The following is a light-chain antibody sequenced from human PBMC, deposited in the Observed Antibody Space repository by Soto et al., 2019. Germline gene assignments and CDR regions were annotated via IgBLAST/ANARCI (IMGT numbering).Light chain of an antibody. Sequence: EIILTQSPDTLSLSPGERATLSCTASQTVSSNYLAWCQQRPGQAPRLLIYGASTRAAGIPDRFSGSGSGTDFTLTITRLEPEDSAVYLCQQYTGPPTTFGQGTRLEIK. CDR3: QQYTGPPTT. CDR2: GAS. CDR1: QTVSSNY. J-gene: IGKJ5*01. V-gene: IGKV3-20*01.